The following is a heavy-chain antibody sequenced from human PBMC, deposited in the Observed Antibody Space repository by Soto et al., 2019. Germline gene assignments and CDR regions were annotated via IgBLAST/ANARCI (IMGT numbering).Heavy chain of an antibody. D-gene: IGHD6-13*01. CDR1: GGSISSYY. V-gene: IGHV4-59*08. J-gene: IGHJ4*02. CDR2: IYYSGST. CDR3: ARQKSSSRTFDY. Sequence: QVQLQESGPGLVKPPETLSLTCTVSGGSISSYYWSWIRQPPGKGLEWIGYIYYSGSTNYNPSLKSRVTISVDTSKNQFSLKLSSVTAADTAVYYCARQKSSSRTFDYWGQGTLVTVSS.